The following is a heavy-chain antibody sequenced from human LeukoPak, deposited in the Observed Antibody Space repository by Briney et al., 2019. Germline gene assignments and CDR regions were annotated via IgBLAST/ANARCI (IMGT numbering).Heavy chain of an antibody. CDR1: GVSISSYY. CDR2: IYPSGGT. J-gene: IGHJ3*02. D-gene: IGHD3-16*02. Sequence: NPSETLSLTCTVSGVSISSYYWSWVRQPAGKGLEWIGGIYPSGGTNYNPSLKSRVTMSVDTSKNQFSLKLSSVTAADTAVYYCARDYYDYVSGSYRDDAFDIWGQGTMVTVSS. CDR3: ARDYYDYVSGSYRDDAFDI. V-gene: IGHV4-4*07.